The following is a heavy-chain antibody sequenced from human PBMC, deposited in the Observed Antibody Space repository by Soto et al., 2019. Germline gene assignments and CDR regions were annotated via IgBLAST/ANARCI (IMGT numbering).Heavy chain of an antibody. Sequence: PGESLRLSCSASGFTFSSYAMHWVRQAPGKGLEWVAVISYDGSNKNYADSVKGRFTTSRDNSKNTLNLQVNSLRAEDTAVYYCARGPSSLTRFDLWGKGTRVTVS. V-gene: IGHV3-30-3*01. D-gene: IGHD2-2*01. J-gene: IGHJ4*02. CDR3: ARGPSSLTRFDL. CDR2: ISYDGSNK. CDR1: GFTFSSYA.